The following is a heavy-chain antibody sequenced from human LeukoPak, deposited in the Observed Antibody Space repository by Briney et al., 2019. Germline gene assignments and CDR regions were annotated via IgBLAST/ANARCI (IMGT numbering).Heavy chain of an antibody. D-gene: IGHD3-22*01. CDR3: ARSYDASSGYYGLDY. V-gene: IGHV3-48*01. CDR1: GFTFSTYS. Sequence: GGSLRLSCAASGFTFSTYSMNWVRQAPGKGLEWVSYISSSNSTIYYADSVKGRFTISRDNAKNSLYLQMNSLRAEDTAVYYCARSYDASSGYYGLDYWGRGTLVTVSS. CDR2: ISSSNSTI. J-gene: IGHJ4*02.